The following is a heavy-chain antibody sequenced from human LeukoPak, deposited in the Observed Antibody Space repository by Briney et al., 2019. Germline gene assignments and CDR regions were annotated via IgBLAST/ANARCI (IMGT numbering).Heavy chain of an antibody. CDR1: GFTFSSYW. V-gene: IGHV3-7*01. D-gene: IGHD2-2*02. Sequence: PGGSLRLSCAASGFTFSSYWVGWVRQAPGKGLEWVANIKQDGSEKYYVDSVKGRFTISRDNAKNSLYLQMNSLRAEDTAVYYCAREVYCSSTSCYTGYFQHWGQGTLVTVSS. J-gene: IGHJ1*01. CDR2: IKQDGSEK. CDR3: AREVYCSSTSCYTGYFQH.